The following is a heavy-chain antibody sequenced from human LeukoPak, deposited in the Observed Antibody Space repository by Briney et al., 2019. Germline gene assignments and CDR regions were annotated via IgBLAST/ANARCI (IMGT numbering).Heavy chain of an antibody. CDR3: AKVIDFWNGMDV. D-gene: IGHD3-3*01. CDR1: GFTFSSSW. CDR2: IKQDGSEK. V-gene: IGHV3-7*01. Sequence: PGGSLGLSCVASGFTFSSSWMSWVRQAPGKGLEWVANIKQDGSEKSYVESVRGRFTISRDNSKNTLYLQMNSPRAEDTAVYYCAKVIDFWNGMDVWGQGTTVTVSS. J-gene: IGHJ6*02.